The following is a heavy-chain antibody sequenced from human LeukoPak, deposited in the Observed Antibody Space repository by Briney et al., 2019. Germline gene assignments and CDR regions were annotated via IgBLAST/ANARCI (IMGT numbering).Heavy chain of an antibody. D-gene: IGHD3-22*01. CDR3: ARGTYYYDSSGYYYYDY. CDR2: IYTSGST. Sequence: SETLSLTCTDSGGSISSYYWSWIRQPAGKGLEWIGRIYTSGSTNYNPSLKSRVTISVDTSKNQFSLKLSSVTAADTAVYYCARGTYYYDSSGYYYYDYWGQGTLVTVSS. J-gene: IGHJ4*02. CDR1: GGSISSYY. V-gene: IGHV4-4*07.